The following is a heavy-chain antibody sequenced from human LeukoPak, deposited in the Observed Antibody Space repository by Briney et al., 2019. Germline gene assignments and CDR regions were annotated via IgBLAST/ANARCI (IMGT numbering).Heavy chain of an antibody. CDR3: ARDPGGYCSSTSCYDWDYFDY. CDR2: IYHSGST. V-gene: IGHV4-30-2*01. Sequence: SQTLSLTCTVSGGSISSGGYYWSWIRQPPGKGLEWIGYIYHSGSTYYNPSLKSRVTISVDRSKNQFSLKLSSVTAADTAVYYCARDPGGYCSSTSCYDWDYFDYWGQGTLVTVSS. CDR1: GGSISSGGYY. D-gene: IGHD2-2*01. J-gene: IGHJ4*02.